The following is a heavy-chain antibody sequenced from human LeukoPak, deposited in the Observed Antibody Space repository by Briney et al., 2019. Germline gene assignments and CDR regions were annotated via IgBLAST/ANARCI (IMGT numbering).Heavy chain of an antibody. CDR1: GASFSDYY. D-gene: IGHD2-8*02. CDR3: ARAQGYCTGALCYLGRVYYFDY. J-gene: IGHJ4*02. V-gene: IGHV4-34*01. Sequence: PSETLSLTCAVYGASFSDYYWSWIRQPPGTGLEWIGEINHSGSTNYNPSLTSRVTISVDTSKNLFSLRLTSVTAADTAVYYCARAQGYCTGALCYLGRVYYFDYWGQGALVTVSS. CDR2: INHSGST.